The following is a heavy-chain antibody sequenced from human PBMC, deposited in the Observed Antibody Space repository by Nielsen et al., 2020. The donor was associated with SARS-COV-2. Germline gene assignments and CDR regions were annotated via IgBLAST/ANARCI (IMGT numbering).Heavy chain of an antibody. CDR3: ARAPWYYFDY. V-gene: IGHV3-23*01. CDR2: ISGSGGST. D-gene: IGHD2-15*01. J-gene: IGHJ4*02. Sequence: GGSLRLSCAASGFTFSSYAMSWVRQAPGKGLEWVSAISGSGGSTYYADSVKGRFTISRDNSKNSLYLQMNSLRAEDTAVYYCARAPWYYFDYWGQGTLVTVSS. CDR1: GFTFSSYA.